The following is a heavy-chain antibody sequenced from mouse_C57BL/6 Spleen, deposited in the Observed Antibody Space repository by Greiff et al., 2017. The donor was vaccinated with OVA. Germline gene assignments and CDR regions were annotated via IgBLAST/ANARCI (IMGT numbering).Heavy chain of an antibody. CDR1: GFTFSDYG. CDR2: ISSGSSTI. J-gene: IGHJ4*01. CDR3: ARKWDYGTKDYAMDY. D-gene: IGHD1-1*01. Sequence: EVKLVESGGGLVKPGGSLKLSCAASGFTFSDYGMHWVRQAPEKGLEWVAYISSGSSTIYYADTVKGRFTISRDNANNTLFLQMTSLRSEDTAMYYCARKWDYGTKDYAMDYWGQGTSVTVSS. V-gene: IGHV5-17*01.